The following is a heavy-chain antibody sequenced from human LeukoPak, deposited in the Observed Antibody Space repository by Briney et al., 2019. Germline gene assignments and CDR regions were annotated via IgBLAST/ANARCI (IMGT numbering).Heavy chain of an antibody. V-gene: IGHV3-66*04. CDR1: GFPVRSNY. D-gene: IGHD3-22*01. J-gene: IGHJ5*02. Sequence: GGSLRLSCAASGFPVRSNYMSWVRPAPGKGLEWVSIIYSGGGTYYADSVKGRFTISRDNSKNTVYLQMNSLRAEDAAVYYCARLAGFGVVVISWGQGTLVTVSS. CDR2: IYSGGGT. CDR3: ARLAGFGVVVIS.